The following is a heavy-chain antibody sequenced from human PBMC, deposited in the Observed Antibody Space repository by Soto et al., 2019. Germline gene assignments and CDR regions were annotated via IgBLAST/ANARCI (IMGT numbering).Heavy chain of an antibody. Sequence: SETLSLTCSVSGGSIYSYYWGWIRRPPGKGLEWIGSIYYSGYTYYNPSLKSRVSMSVDTSTSHFSLNVNSVTAADTAVSYCGRTVPRKCLHSWGPGTMVTFST. D-gene: IGHD3-16*01. CDR1: GGSIYSYY. CDR3: GRTVPRKCLHS. J-gene: IGHJ4*02. CDR2: IYYSGYT. V-gene: IGHV4-59*12.